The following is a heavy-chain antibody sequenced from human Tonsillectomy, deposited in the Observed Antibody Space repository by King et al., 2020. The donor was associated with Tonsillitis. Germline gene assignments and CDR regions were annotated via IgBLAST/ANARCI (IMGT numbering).Heavy chain of an antibody. CDR3: ARDPDATQEDYCMDV. Sequence: MQLVQAGAEVKKPGAEVKASCKASGYTFNSYGISWVRQAPGQGLEWLGWISAYNGNTNYARKRQGRVTMTTDTSTSKAYMELRSLRSDDTDVYYCARDPDATQEDYCMDVWGQGTTVTVSS. CDR1: GYTFNSYG. V-gene: IGHV1-18*04. CDR2: ISAYNGNT. J-gene: IGHJ6*02.